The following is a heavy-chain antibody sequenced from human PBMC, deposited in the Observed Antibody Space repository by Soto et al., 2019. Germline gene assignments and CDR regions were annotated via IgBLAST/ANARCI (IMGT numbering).Heavy chain of an antibody. D-gene: IGHD6-13*01. J-gene: IGHJ4*02. V-gene: IGHV3-23*01. CDR3: AKDIRPLIGYSSSWAH. CDR1: GFTFSSYA. CDR2: ISGSGGST. Sequence: EVQLLESGGGLVQPGGSLRLSCAASGFTFSSYAMSWVRQAPGKGLEWVSAISGSGGSTYYADSVKGRFTISRDNSKNTLYLQMNSLRAEDTAVYYCAKDIRPLIGYSSSWAHWGQGTLVTVSS.